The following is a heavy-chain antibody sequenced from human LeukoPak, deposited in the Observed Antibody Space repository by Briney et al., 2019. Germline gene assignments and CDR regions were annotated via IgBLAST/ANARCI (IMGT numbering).Heavy chain of an antibody. CDR1: GGSFSGYY. J-gene: IGHJ6*02. D-gene: IGHD1-26*01. CDR3: VRVRRTAVSRYSGYYYYYGMDV. CDR2: INHSGST. Sequence: SETLSLTCAVYGGSFSGYYWSWIRQPPGKGLEWTGEINHSGSTNYNPSLKSRVTISVDTSKNQFSLKLSSVTAADTAVYYCVRVRRTAVSRYSGYYYYYGMDVWGQGTTVTVSS. V-gene: IGHV4-34*01.